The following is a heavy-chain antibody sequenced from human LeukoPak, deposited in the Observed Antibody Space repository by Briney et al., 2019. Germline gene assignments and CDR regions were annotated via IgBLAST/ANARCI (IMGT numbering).Heavy chain of an antibody. Sequence: PSETLSLTCTVSGGSISSSSYYWGWIRQPPGKGLEWIGSIYYSGSTYYNPSLKSRVTISVDTSKNQFSLKLSSVTAADTAVYYCAGGAGYCSSTSCYRNAFDIWGQGTMVTVSS. V-gene: IGHV4-39*07. J-gene: IGHJ3*02. CDR3: AGGAGYCSSTSCYRNAFDI. CDR2: IYYSGST. D-gene: IGHD2-2*02. CDR1: GGSISSSSYY.